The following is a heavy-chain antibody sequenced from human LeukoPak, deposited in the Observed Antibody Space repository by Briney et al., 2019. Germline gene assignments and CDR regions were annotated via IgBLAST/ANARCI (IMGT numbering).Heavy chain of an antibody. CDR3: TRASRVTTGDY. V-gene: IGHV3-49*03. CDR1: GFTFGDYA. Sequence: GGSLRPSCTASGFTFGDYAMSWFRQAPGKGLEWVGFIRSKAYGGTTEYAASVKGRFTISRDDSKSIAYLQMNSLKTEDTAVYYCTRASRVTTGDYWGQGTLVTVSS. J-gene: IGHJ4*02. CDR2: IRSKAYGGTT. D-gene: IGHD2-21*02.